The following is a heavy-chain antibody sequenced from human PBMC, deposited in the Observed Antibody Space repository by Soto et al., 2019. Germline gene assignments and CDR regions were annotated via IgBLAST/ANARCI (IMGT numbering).Heavy chain of an antibody. V-gene: IGHV1-2*04. J-gene: IGHJ6*02. D-gene: IGHD2-15*01. CDR3: ARDHAAASVFGYYYYGMDV. CDR2: INPNSGGT. CDR1: GYTFTRYG. Sequence: GASVKVSCKASGYTFTRYGISWVRQAPGQGLEWMGWINPNSGGTNYAQKFQGWVTMTRDTSISTAYMELSRLRSDDTAVYYCARDHAAASVFGYYYYGMDVWGQGTTVTVSS.